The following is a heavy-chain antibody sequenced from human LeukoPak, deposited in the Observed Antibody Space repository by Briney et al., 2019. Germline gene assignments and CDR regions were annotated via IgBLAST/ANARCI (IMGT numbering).Heavy chain of an antibody. CDR3: ARGRVVVTLYNWFDP. V-gene: IGHV4-59*01. D-gene: IGHD2-15*01. CDR1: GGSISSYY. Sequence: SETLSLTCTVSGGSISSYYWSWIRQPPGKGPEWIGYIYYSGSTNYNPSLKSRVTISVDTSKNQFSLKLSSVTAADTAVYYCARGRVVVTLYNWFDPWGQGTLVTVSS. J-gene: IGHJ5*02. CDR2: IYYSGST.